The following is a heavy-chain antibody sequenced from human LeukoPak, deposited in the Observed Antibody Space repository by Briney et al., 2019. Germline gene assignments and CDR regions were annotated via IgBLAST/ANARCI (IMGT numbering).Heavy chain of an antibody. CDR2: MKQDGSEK. Sequence: GGSLRLSCAASGFTFTMSGMHWVRQAPGEGLEWVANMKQDGSEKYYVDSVKGRFTISRDNAKNSLYLQMNSLRVEDTAVYYCARPRGITAAPGAWGQGTLVTVSS. CDR1: GFTFTMSG. CDR3: ARPRGITAAPGA. V-gene: IGHV3-7*01. D-gene: IGHD6-13*01. J-gene: IGHJ3*01.